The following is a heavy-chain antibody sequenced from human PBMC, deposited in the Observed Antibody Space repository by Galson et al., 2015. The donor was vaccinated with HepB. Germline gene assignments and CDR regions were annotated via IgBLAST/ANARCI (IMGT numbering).Heavy chain of an antibody. CDR3: AGEGYGDYGDLYGMDV. J-gene: IGHJ6*02. CDR1: GFTFSSYG. D-gene: IGHD4-17*01. CDR2: ISYDGSNK. V-gene: IGHV3-30*03. Sequence: SLRLSCAASGFTFSSYGMHWVRQAPGKGLEWVAVISYDGSNKYYADSVKGRFTISRDNSKNTLYLQMDSLRAEDTAVYYCAGEGYGDYGDLYGMDVWGQGTTVTVSS.